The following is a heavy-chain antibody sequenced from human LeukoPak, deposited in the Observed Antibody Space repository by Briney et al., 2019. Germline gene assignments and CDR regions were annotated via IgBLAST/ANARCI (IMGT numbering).Heavy chain of an antibody. D-gene: IGHD3-22*01. V-gene: IGHV4-39*07. J-gene: IGHJ4*02. Sequence: SETLSLTCTVSGGSISSSSYYWGWIRQPPGKGLEWIGSIYYSGSTYYNPSLKSRVTISVDTSKNQFSLKLTSVTAADTATYYCARDLGDSSGYPLFDYWGQGTLVTVSS. CDR2: IYYSGST. CDR3: ARDLGDSSGYPLFDY. CDR1: GGSISSSSYY.